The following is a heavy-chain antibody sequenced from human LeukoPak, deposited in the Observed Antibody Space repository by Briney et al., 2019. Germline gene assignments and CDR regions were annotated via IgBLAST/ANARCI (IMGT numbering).Heavy chain of an antibody. CDR1: GDSISSSNR. Sequence: PSGTLSLTCAVSGDSISSSNRWSWVRQPPGKGLEWIGEIYHSGSTNYNPSLKSRVTISVDTSKNQFSLKLSSVTAADTAVYYCARDPWYFDYWGQGTLVTVSS. J-gene: IGHJ4*02. CDR3: ARDPWYFDY. CDR2: IYHSGST. V-gene: IGHV4-4*02.